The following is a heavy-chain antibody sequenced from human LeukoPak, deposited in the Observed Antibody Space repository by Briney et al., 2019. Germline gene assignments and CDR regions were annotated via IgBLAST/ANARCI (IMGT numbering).Heavy chain of an antibody. Sequence: PGGSLRLSCAPSGFTFSSYWMSWARQAPGKGLEWVGQIKEDGSEKYSVDSVTGRFTISRDNAKNSLYLQMNSLRAEDTAVYYCARDTSGTVFDYWGQGTLVTVSS. CDR3: ARDTSGTVFDY. CDR1: GFTFSSYW. D-gene: IGHD1-1*01. J-gene: IGHJ4*02. CDR2: IKEDGSEK. V-gene: IGHV3-7*04.